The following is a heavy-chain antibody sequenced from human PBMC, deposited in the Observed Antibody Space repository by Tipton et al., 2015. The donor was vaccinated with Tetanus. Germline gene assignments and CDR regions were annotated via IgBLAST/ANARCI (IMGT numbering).Heavy chain of an antibody. J-gene: IGHJ4*02. V-gene: IGHV4-59*08. D-gene: IGHD5-18*01. Sequence: TLSLTCTVSGGSISSYYWSWIRQPPGKGLEWIGYIYYSGSTYYNPSLKSRVTISIDTSKNQFSLRLSSVTAADTAVYYCSRVFTRGYTYGTTFDYWGQGTLVTVSS. CDR1: GGSISSYY. CDR3: SRVFTRGYTYGTTFDY. CDR2: IYYSGST.